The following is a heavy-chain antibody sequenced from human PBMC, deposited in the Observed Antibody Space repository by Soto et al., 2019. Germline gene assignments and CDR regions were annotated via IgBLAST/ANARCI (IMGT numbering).Heavy chain of an antibody. D-gene: IGHD1-7*01. CDR2: IYYSGST. CDR3: ARINWNYVFDY. Sequence: PSETLSLTCTVSGGSISSGDYYWNWVRQPPGKGLEWIGHIYYSGSTYHNPSLKSRVTISVDTSKNQFSLKLSSVTAADTAVYYCARINWNYVFDYWGQGTLVTVSS. J-gene: IGHJ4*02. CDR1: GGSISSGDYY. V-gene: IGHV4-30-4*01.